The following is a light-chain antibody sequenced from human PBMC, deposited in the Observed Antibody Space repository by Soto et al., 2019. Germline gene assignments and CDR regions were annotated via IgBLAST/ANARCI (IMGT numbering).Light chain of an antibody. Sequence: DIQMPQYPSSLSASVGDRVTITCRASQSIGNHLNWYRQKPGKPPDLLIYAASSLHSGVPSRFIGSGSETDFTLPISSLQPEDMATDYCQESYSTSFGQGPKVDIK. CDR3: QESYSTS. J-gene: IGKJ1*01. CDR2: AAS. CDR1: QSIGNH. V-gene: IGKV1-39*01.